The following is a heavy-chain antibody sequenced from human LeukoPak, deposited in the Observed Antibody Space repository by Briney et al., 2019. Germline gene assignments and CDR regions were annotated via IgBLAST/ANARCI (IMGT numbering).Heavy chain of an antibody. CDR3: AKATYYDFWSGYRY. CDR1: GFTFSSYA. J-gene: IGHJ4*02. V-gene: IGHV3-23*01. CDR2: ISGSGGST. Sequence: GGSLRLSCAASGFTFSSYAMSWVRQAPGKGLEWVSAISGSGGSTYYADSVKGRFTISRDNSKNTLYLQMNSLRAEDTAVYYCAKATYYDFWSGYRYWGQGTLVTVSS. D-gene: IGHD3-3*01.